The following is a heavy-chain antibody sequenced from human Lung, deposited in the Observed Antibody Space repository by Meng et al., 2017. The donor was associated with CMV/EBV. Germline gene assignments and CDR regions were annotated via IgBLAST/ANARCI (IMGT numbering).Heavy chain of an antibody. V-gene: IGHV3-20*04. CDR2: INWNGGST. CDR3: ARREYNSGYDY. D-gene: IGHD5-12*01. Sequence: GESXKISWAASGFTFDDYGMSWVRQAPGKGLEWVSGINWNGGSTGYADSVKGRFTISRDNAKNSLYLQMNSLRAEDTALYYCARREYNSGYDYWGQGTLVTVSS. J-gene: IGHJ4*02. CDR1: GFTFDDYG.